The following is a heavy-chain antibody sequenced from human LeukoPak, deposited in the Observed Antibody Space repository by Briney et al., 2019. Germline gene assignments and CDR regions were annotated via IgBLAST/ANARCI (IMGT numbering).Heavy chain of an antibody. CDR2: IYYSGST. Sequence: SQTLSLTCTVSGGSISSGDYYWSWIRQPPGKGLEWIGYIYYSGSTYYNPSLKSRVTISVDTSKNQFSLKLSSVTAADTAVYYCARDGGYSSGWYWAHAFDIWGQGTMVTVSS. D-gene: IGHD6-19*01. J-gene: IGHJ3*02. CDR1: GGSISSGDYY. V-gene: IGHV4-30-4*08. CDR3: ARDGGYSSGWYWAHAFDI.